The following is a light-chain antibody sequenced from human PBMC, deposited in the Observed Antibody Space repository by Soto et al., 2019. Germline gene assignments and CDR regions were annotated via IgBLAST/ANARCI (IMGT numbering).Light chain of an antibody. Sequence: DIQLTQSPSFLSASVGDRVTITCRASQALSNYLAWYQQKPGKAPDLLIYSASTLQSGVPSRFSGSGSETEFTLTIRDLQPEDFATYYCQQYGSSPRTFGQGTKVEIK. CDR2: SAS. J-gene: IGKJ1*01. CDR3: QQYGSSPRT. V-gene: IGKV1-9*01. CDR1: QALSNY.